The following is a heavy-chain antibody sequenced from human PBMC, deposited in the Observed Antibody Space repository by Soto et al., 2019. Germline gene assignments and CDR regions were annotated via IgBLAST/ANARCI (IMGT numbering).Heavy chain of an antibody. J-gene: IGHJ4*02. D-gene: IGHD3-22*01. CDR1: GYTFTSYY. CDR3: ARVGDYYDSSGYYGY. Sequence: ASVKVSCKASGYTFTSYYMHLVRQAPGQGLEWMGIINPSGGSTSYAQKFQGRVTMTRDTSTSTVYMELSSLRSEDAAVYYCARVGDYYDSSGYYGYWGQGTLVTVSS. CDR2: INPSGGST. V-gene: IGHV1-46*01.